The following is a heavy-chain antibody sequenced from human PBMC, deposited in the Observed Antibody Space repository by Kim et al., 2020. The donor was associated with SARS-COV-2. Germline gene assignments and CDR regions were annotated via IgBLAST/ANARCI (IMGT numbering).Heavy chain of an antibody. Sequence: GGSLRLSCAASGFTFRDYYMSWIRQAPGKGLEWVSYISSSGSTIYYADSVKGRFTISRDNAKNSLYLQMNSLRAEDTAVYYCARDKGTGYCSGGSCNRYHYCCGMDVGGQGTTVTVS. D-gene: IGHD2-15*01. V-gene: IGHV3-11*01. CDR2: ISSSGSTI. CDR3: ARDKGTGYCSGGSCNRYHYCCGMDV. J-gene: IGHJ6*02. CDR1: GFTFRDYY.